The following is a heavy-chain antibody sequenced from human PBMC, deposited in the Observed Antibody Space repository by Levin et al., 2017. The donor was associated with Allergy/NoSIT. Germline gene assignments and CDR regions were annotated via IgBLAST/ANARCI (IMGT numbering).Heavy chain of an antibody. D-gene: IGHD3-16*02. CDR3: ARERRYYDYVWGSFRAGGMDV. J-gene: IGHJ6*02. CDR1: GFTFSDYY. Sequence: GGSLRLSCAASGFTFSDYYMSWIRQAPGKGLEWVSYISSSSSYTNYADSVKGRFTISRDNAKNSLYLQMNSLRAEDTAVYYCARERRYYDYVWGSFRAGGMDVWGQGTTVTVSS. CDR2: ISSSSSYT. V-gene: IGHV3-11*05.